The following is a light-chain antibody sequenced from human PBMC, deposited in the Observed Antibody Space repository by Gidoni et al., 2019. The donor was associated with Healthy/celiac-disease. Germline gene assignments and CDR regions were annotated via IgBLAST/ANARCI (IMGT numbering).Light chain of an antibody. CDR3: QQYYSYPTGVT. Sequence: AIRMTQSTSSFSASTGDRVTITCRASQVISRYLAWYQQKPGKAPKLLIYAASTLQIGVPSRFSGSGSGTDFTLTISCLQSEDFATYYCQQYYSYPTGVTFGPGTKVDIK. J-gene: IGKJ3*01. V-gene: IGKV1-8*01. CDR2: AAS. CDR1: QVISRY.